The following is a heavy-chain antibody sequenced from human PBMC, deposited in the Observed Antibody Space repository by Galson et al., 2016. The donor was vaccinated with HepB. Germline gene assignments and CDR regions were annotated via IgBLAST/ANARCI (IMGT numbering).Heavy chain of an antibody. J-gene: IGHJ6*03. CDR3: ARDRATVGCSSSCNHYMDV. CDR2: INPTDGTT. D-gene: IGHD2-2*01. CDR1: GYTFIRFY. V-gene: IGHV1-46*01. Sequence: SVKVSCKASGYTFIRFYMHWVRQAPGHGLEWMGMINPTDGTTTYAQNFQGRVTMTRGPSTSTVHMYLSSLRSEDTAVYYCARDRATVGCSSSCNHYMDVWGKGTTVTVSS.